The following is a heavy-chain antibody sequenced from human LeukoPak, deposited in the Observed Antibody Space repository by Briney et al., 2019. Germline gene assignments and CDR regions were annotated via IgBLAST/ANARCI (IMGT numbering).Heavy chain of an antibody. J-gene: IGHJ4*02. V-gene: IGHV4-59*01. CDR1: GGSISSYY. CDR3: ARGRHYDSSGYYSPQPAATFDY. Sequence: SETLSLTCTVSGGSISSYYWSWIRQPPGKGLEWIGYIYSSGSTNYNPSLKSRVTISVDTSKNQFSLKLSSVTAADTAVYYCARGRHYDSSGYYSPQPAATFDYWGQGTLVTVSS. D-gene: IGHD3-22*01. CDR2: IYSSGST.